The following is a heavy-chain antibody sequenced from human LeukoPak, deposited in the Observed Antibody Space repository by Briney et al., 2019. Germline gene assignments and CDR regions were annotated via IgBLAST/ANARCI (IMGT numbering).Heavy chain of an antibody. D-gene: IGHD6-13*01. CDR3: ARVVAATGTGY. CDR1: GFTFSSYW. J-gene: IGHJ4*02. Sequence: GESLRLSCAASGFTFSSYWMSWVRQAPGKGLEWVANINQDGGEKYYVDSVKGRFTISRDNAKNSLYLQMNSLRAEDTAVYYCARVVAATGTGYWGQGTLVSVSS. CDR2: INQDGGEK. V-gene: IGHV3-7*01.